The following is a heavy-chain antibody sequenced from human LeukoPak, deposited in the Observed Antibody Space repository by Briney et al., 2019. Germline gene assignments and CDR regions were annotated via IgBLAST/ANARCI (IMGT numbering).Heavy chain of an antibody. V-gene: IGHV1-24*01. J-gene: IGHJ6*02. CDR2: FDPEDGET. CDR3: ATDHYGSGSYYYYYGMDG. Sequence: ASVKVSCKVSGYTLTELSMHWVRQAPGKGLEWMGGFDPEDGETIYAQKFQGRVTMTEGTSTDTAYMELNSLRSEDTAVYYCATDHYGSGSYYYYYGMDGWGQGTTVTVSS. D-gene: IGHD3-10*01. CDR1: GYTLTELS.